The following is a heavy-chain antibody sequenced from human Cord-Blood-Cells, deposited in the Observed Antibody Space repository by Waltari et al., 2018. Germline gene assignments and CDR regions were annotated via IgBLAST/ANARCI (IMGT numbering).Heavy chain of an antibody. Sequence: QVQLVQSGAEVKKPGASVKVSCKVSGYTLTELSMHWVRQAPGKGLEWMGGVDPGEGDSIYALTFRGRVPMTEDTSTDTSYMELSSLRSEDTAVYYCATRGGDRGGYSYGDDDWGQGTLVTVSS. CDR3: ATRGGDRGGYSYGDDD. CDR1: GYTLTELS. V-gene: IGHV1-24*01. D-gene: IGHD5-18*01. CDR2: VDPGEGDS. J-gene: IGHJ4*02.